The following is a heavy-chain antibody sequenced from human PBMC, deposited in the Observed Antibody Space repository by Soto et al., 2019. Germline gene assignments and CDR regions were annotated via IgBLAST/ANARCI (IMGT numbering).Heavy chain of an antibody. D-gene: IGHD6-13*01. CDR2: IYYSGST. CDR1: GGSISSYY. Sequence: ASETLSLTCTVSGGSISSYYWSWIRQPPGKGLEWIGYIYYSGSTNYNPSLKSRVTISVDTSKNQFSLKLSSVTAADTAVYYCARFDVSSSWYVPFDYWGQGTLVTVSS. J-gene: IGHJ4*02. CDR3: ARFDVSSSWYVPFDY. V-gene: IGHV4-59*08.